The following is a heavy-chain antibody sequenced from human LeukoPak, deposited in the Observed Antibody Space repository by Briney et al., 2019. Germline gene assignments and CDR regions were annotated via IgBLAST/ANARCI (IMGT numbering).Heavy chain of an antibody. CDR2: ISDDGRDT. D-gene: IGHD6-6*01. CDR3: ARVGRVSIYPSYMDV. V-gene: IGHV3-30*04. Sequence: GTSLRLSCEASGFTFSTFPMHWVRQTPDKRLEWVAVISDDGRDTYYADSVKGRFTISRDNSKNTLYLQMNSLSPEDTAVVYCARVGRVSIYPSYMDVWGEGTTVTVSS. CDR1: GFTFSTFP. J-gene: IGHJ6*03.